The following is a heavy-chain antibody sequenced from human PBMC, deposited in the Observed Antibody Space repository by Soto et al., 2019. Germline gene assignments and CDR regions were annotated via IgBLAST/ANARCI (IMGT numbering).Heavy chain of an antibody. CDR3: ASGASRWYPYFFDS. J-gene: IGHJ4*02. Sequence: QAQVVQSGAEVRKPGSSVKLSCKASEGTFNSYAIAWVRQAPGQGLEWMGGIIPYYNTLNYAQKFQDRVTITADDSTNPVYMELSSLRSDDTAVYFCASGASRWYPYFFDSWAQGTLVNVSS. CDR2: IIPYYNTL. CDR1: EGTFNSYA. D-gene: IGHD6-13*01. V-gene: IGHV1-69*01.